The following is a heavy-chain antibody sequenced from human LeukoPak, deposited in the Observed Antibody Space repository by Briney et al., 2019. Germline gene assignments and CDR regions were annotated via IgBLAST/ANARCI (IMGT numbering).Heavy chain of an antibody. V-gene: IGHV1-18*04. CDR3: ARQRGSGWQDY. J-gene: IGHJ4*02. Sequence: ASVKVSCKSSGHTFTDYYIHWVRQAPGQGLEWMGWISTYNGDTNYAEKLQGRVTMTTDTSTSTAYMELRSLRSDDTAVYYCARQRGSGWQDYWGQGTLVTVSS. D-gene: IGHD6-19*01. CDR1: GHTFTDYY. CDR2: ISTYNGDT.